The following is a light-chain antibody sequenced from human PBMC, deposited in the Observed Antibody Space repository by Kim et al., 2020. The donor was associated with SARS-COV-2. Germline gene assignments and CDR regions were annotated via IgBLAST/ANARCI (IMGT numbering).Light chain of an antibody. Sequence: ASVGDRVTITCRASQSISCWLAWYQQKPGKAPKVLLYQASNLESGVPSRFSGSGSGTEFTLTISGLQPDDFATYYCHQYKTYSWAFGQGTKVDIK. CDR2: QAS. J-gene: IGKJ1*01. CDR1: QSISCW. V-gene: IGKV1-5*03. CDR3: HQYKTYSWA.